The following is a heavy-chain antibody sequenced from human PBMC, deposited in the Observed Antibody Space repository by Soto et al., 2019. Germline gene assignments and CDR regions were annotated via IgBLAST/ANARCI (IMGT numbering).Heavy chain of an antibody. CDR2: ISADNGNT. Sequence: QAQLVQSGAEVKKPGASVKVSCKASGYTFYSHSISWVRQAPGQGLEWMGRISADNGNTKYAQKCRGRVTMTTDTSTSTVYMELRNLRSDDTAVYYCARCIQQDYYYGMDVWGQGTTVTLSS. CDR3: ARCIQQDYYYGMDV. CDR1: GYTFYSHS. V-gene: IGHV1-18*01. J-gene: IGHJ6*02. D-gene: IGHD5-18*01.